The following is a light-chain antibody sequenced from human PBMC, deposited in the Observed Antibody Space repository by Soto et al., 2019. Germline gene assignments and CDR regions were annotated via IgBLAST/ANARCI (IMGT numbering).Light chain of an antibody. CDR2: EVS. V-gene: IGLV2-8*01. Sequence: SALTQPPSASGSPGQSVTISCSGISSDVGGHNYVSWYQQHPGKAPKLMIYEVSRRPSGVPDRFSGSKSGNTASLTVSGLQAEDEADYYCSSYAGSNSVVFGGGTKLTVL. CDR3: SSYAGSNSVV. J-gene: IGLJ2*01. CDR1: SSDVGGHNY.